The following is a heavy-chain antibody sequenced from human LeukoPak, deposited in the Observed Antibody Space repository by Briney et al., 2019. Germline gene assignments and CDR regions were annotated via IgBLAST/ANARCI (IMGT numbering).Heavy chain of an antibody. CDR1: GGSLNHYY. D-gene: IGHD2-2*01. Sequence: SETLSLTCAVYGGSLNHYYWSWIRQPPGKGLEWIGEIDRLGRTNYSPSLKNRVTISIDTSKNQFSLKLTSVTAADSAVYYCARPVDCSSTFCSGPFDTWGQGGLVTVSS. V-gene: IGHV4-34*01. CDR2: IDRLGRT. J-gene: IGHJ4*02. CDR3: ARPVDCSSTFCSGPFDT.